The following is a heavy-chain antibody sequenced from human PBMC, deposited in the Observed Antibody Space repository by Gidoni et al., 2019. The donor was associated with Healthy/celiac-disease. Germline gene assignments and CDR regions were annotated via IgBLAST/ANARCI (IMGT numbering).Heavy chain of an antibody. V-gene: IGHV4-61*02. CDR1: GGPITSGSYY. D-gene: IGHD6-13*01. CDR2: TYTSGST. CDR3: ARAKYSSSLRFDP. Sequence: QVQLQESGPGLVKPSQNLSLTCTASGGPITSGSYYWSWIRQPAGKGLEWIGRTYTSGSTNYNPSLKSRVTISVDTSKNQFSLKLSSVTAADTAVYYCARAKYSSSLRFDPWGQGTLVTVSS. J-gene: IGHJ5*02.